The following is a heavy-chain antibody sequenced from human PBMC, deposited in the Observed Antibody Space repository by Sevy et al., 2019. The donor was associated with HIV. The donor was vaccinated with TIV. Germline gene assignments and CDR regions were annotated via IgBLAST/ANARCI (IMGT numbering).Heavy chain of an antibody. CDR1: GGSFSGYY. D-gene: IGHD2-2*01. V-gene: IGHV4-34*01. CDR2: INHSGST. Sequence: SETLSLTCAVYGGSFSGYYWSWIRQPPGKGLEWIGEINHSGSTNYNPSLKSRVTISVDTSKNQFSLKLSSVTAADTAVYYCARGYCSSTSCSYYYYYGMDVWGQGTTVTVSS. J-gene: IGHJ6*02. CDR3: ARGYCSSTSCSYYYYYGMDV.